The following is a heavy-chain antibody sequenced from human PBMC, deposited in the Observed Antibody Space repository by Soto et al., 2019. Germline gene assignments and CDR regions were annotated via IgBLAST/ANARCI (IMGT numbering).Heavy chain of an antibody. J-gene: IGHJ6*01. CDR2: INPSGGST. V-gene: IGHV1-46*01. Sequence: GASVKVSCKASGYTFTSYDMHRVRQAPGQGLEWMGIINPSGGSTSYAQKFQGRVTMTRDTSTSTVYMELSSLRSEDTAVYYCARRLITNSQRTYYYYGMVGWGEGMTVTV. CDR3: ARRLITNSQRTYYYYGMVG. D-gene: IGHD1-1*01. CDR1: GYTFTSYD.